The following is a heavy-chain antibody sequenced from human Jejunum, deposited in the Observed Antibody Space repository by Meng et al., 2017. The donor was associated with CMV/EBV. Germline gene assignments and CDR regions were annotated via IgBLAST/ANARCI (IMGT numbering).Heavy chain of an antibody. D-gene: IGHD2-15*01. J-gene: IGHJ4*02. CDR3: AKDERPHTTATHEFRY. V-gene: IGHV3-23*01. CDR1: GFTFNDYA. Sequence: SGFTFNDYAMSWVRQAPGKGLEWVSTLGYSDVTTYYADSVKGRFTISRDNSKKTLFLQMTSLRVEDTALYYCAKDERPHTTATHEFRYWGQGTLVTVSS. CDR2: LGYSDVTT.